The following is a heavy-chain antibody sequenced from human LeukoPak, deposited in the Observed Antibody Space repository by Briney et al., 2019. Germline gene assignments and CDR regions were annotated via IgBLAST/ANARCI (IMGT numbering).Heavy chain of an antibody. CDR2: INPNSGGT. Sequence: GASVKVSCKASGYTFTSYYMHWVRQAPGQGLEWMGWINPNSGGTNYAQKFQGRVTMTRDTSISTAYMELSRLRSDDTAVYYCARDRYYGSGSYYYGMDVWGQGTTVTVSS. J-gene: IGHJ6*02. CDR3: ARDRYYGSGSYYYGMDV. D-gene: IGHD3-10*01. V-gene: IGHV1-2*02. CDR1: GYTFTSYY.